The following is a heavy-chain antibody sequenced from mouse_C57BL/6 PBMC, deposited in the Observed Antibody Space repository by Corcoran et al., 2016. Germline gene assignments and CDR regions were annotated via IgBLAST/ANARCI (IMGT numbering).Heavy chain of an antibody. Sequence: QVQLQQSGPELVKPGASVKISCKASGYSFTSYYIHWVKQRPGQGLEWIGWIYPGSGNTKYNAKFKGKATLTADTSSSTAYMQLSSLTSEDSAVYYCARWGTTVPFAYWGQGTLVTVSA. V-gene: IGHV1-66*01. J-gene: IGHJ3*01. CDR2: IYPGSGNT. CDR3: ARWGTTVPFAY. D-gene: IGHD1-1*01. CDR1: GYSFTSYY.